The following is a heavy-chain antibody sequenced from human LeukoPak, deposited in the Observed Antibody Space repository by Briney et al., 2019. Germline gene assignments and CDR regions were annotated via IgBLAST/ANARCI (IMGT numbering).Heavy chain of an antibody. CDR3: TTYDSSGYFLEY. CDR2: SYYTGST. CDR1: GGSMSAYY. V-gene: IGHV4-59*03. Sequence: PSETLSLTCTISGGSMSAYYWSWIRQSPGKGLEWIGYSYYTGSTSYNPSLRSRVTPSVDTSKNQFSLRLTSVTAADTAVYYCTTYDSSGYFLEYWGRGILVTVSS. D-gene: IGHD3-22*01. J-gene: IGHJ4*02.